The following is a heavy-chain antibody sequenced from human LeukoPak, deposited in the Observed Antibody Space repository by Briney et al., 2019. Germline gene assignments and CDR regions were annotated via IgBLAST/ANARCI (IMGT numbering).Heavy chain of an antibody. D-gene: IGHD2-2*01. J-gene: IGHJ4*02. V-gene: IGHV5-51*01. Sequence: GESLKISCKTSGYNFTKYWIGWVRQMPGKGLEWMGIIYPGYSETRYSPSLQGQVTISADKSISTAYLQWSSLKASDTAMYYCARGKYQLLSFDYWGQGTLVTVSS. CDR1: GYNFTKYW. CDR2: IYPGYSET. CDR3: ARGKYQLLSFDY.